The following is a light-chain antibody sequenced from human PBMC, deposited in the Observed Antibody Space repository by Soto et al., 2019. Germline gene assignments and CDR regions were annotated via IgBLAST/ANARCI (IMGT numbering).Light chain of an antibody. CDR3: QQYYSTPIT. V-gene: IGKV4-1*01. CDR2: WAS. CDR1: QSVLYSSNNKNY. Sequence: DIVMTQSPDSLAVSLGERATINCKSSQSVLYSSNNKNYLAWYQQKPGQPPKLLIYWASTRESGVPDRFSGSGSGTDFTLTISSLQAEDVAAYYCQQYYSTPITFGGGTKVDIK. J-gene: IGKJ4*01.